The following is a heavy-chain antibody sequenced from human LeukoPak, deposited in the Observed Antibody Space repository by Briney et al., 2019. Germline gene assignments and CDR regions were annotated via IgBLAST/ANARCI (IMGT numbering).Heavy chain of an antibody. CDR1: GFTFSSYG. CDR3: AKDGGRVGGYGG. Sequence: GGSLRLSCAASGFTFSSYGMHWVRQAPGKGLEWVAFIRYDGSNKYYADSVKGRFTISRDKSKNTLYLQMNSLRAEDTAVYYCAKDGGRVGGYGGWGQGTLVTVSS. CDR2: IRYDGSNK. D-gene: IGHD5-12*01. V-gene: IGHV3-30*02. J-gene: IGHJ4*02.